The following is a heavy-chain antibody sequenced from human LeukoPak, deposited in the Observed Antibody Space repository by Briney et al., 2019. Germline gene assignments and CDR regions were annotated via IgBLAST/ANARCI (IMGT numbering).Heavy chain of an antibody. CDR3: ARASKGGYDLVDYFDY. J-gene: IGHJ4*02. Sequence: ASVKVSCKASGYTFTGYYMHWVRQAPGQGLEWMGWINPNSGGTNYAQKFQGRVTMTRDTSISTAYMELSRLRSDDTAVYYCARASKGGYDLVDYFDYWGQGTLVTVSS. CDR2: INPNSGGT. V-gene: IGHV1-2*02. CDR1: GYTFTGYY. D-gene: IGHD5-12*01.